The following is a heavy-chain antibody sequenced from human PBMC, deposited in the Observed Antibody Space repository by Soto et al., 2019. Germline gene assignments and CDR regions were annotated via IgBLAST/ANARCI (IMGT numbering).Heavy chain of an antibody. Sequence: EVQLVESGGGLVQPGGSLRLSCAASGFTFGRHWMHWIRQTPREGLVSISRVNTEATITDYADSVRGRFTISRDNAKSTLDLEKHSLTDEDTGVYYCARQKRGAYSAFDIWGQGTKVTDAS. J-gene: IGHJ3*02. CDR3: ARQKRGAYSAFDI. D-gene: IGHD2-21*01. CDR2: VNTEATIT. CDR1: GFTFGRHW. V-gene: IGHV3-74*01.